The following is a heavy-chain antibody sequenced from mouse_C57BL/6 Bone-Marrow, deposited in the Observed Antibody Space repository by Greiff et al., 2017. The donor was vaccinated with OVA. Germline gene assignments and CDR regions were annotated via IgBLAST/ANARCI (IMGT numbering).Heavy chain of an antibody. J-gene: IGHJ4*01. CDR1: GYAFTNYL. D-gene: IGHD1-1*01. CDR2: INPGSGGT. CDR3: ARWVITTVVDYAMDY. V-gene: IGHV1-54*01. Sequence: VKLMESGAELVRPGTSVKVSCKASGYAFTNYLIEWVKQRPGQGLEWIGVINPGSGGTNYNEKFKGKATLTADKSSSTAYMQLSSLTSEDSAVYFCARWVITTVVDYAMDYWGQGTSVTVSS.